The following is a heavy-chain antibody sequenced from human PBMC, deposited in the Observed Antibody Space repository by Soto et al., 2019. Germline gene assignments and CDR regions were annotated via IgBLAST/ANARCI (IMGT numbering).Heavy chain of an antibody. D-gene: IGHD6-13*01. CDR3: ARLVSSSWYGDYHYGMDV. V-gene: IGHV4-39*01. CDR1: GGSISSISYY. Sequence: SSETLSLTCTVSGGSISSISYYWGWIRQPPGKGLEWIGSIYYSGSTYYNPSLKSRVTISVDTSKQFSLKLSSVTAADTAVYYCARLVSSSWYGDYHYGMDVWGQGTTVTVSS. CDR2: IYYSGST. J-gene: IGHJ6*02.